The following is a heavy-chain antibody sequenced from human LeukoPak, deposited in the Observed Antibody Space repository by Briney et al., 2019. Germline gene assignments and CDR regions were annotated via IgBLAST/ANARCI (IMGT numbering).Heavy chain of an antibody. V-gene: IGHV4-30-4*01. Sequence: SETLSLTCTVSGGSISSGDYYWSWIRQPPGKGLEWIGYIYYSGSTYYNPSLKSRVTISVDTSKNQFSLKLSSVTAADTAVYYCARDYGSNSGFDPWGQGTLVTVSS. CDR3: ARDYGSNSGFDP. CDR2: IYYSGST. J-gene: IGHJ5*02. D-gene: IGHD4-23*01. CDR1: GGSISSGDYY.